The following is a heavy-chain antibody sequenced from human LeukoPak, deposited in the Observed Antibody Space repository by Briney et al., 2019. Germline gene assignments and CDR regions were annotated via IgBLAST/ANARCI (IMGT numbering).Heavy chain of an antibody. J-gene: IGHJ3*02. Sequence: ASVKVSCKASGYTFTSWYMHWVRQAPGQGLEWMGIINPNGGSTTYPQRFQGRVTMTRDTSTDTVYMELSSLRSEDTAVYFCASSPYFYESSGYYDIDGIDIWGQGTMVTVAS. D-gene: IGHD3-22*01. V-gene: IGHV1-46*01. CDR1: GYTFTSWY. CDR2: INPNGGST. CDR3: ASSPYFYESSGYYDIDGIDI.